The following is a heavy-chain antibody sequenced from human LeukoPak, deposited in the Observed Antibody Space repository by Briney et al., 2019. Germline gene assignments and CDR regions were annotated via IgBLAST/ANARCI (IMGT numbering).Heavy chain of an antibody. CDR2: INPSGGST. Sequence: GASVKVSCKASGYTFTTYYMHWVRQAPGQGLEWMGIINPSGGSTRYAQKFQDRVTMTRDMSTSTVYMELSSLRAEDTAVYYCAKDQAYTYYYDSSGYFVGSPWYWGQGTLVTVSS. J-gene: IGHJ4*02. D-gene: IGHD3-22*01. V-gene: IGHV1-46*01. CDR1: GYTFTTYY. CDR3: AKDQAYTYYYDSSGYFVGSPWY.